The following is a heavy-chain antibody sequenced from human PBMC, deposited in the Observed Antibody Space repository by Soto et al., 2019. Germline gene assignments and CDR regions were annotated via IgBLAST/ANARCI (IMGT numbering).Heavy chain of an antibody. J-gene: IGHJ4*02. V-gene: IGHV4-31*03. D-gene: IGHD2-2*01. CDR1: GGSISSGGYY. CDR3: ARAIVVVPAADFDY. Sequence: SETLSLTCTVSGGSISSGGYYWSWIRQHPGKGLEWIGYIYYSGSTYYNPSLKSRVTISVDTSKNQFSLKLSSVTAADTAVYYCARAIVVVPAADFDYWGQGTLVTVSS. CDR2: IYYSGST.